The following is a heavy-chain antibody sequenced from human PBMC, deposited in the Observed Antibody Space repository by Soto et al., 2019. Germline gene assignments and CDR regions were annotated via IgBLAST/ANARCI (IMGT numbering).Heavy chain of an antibody. CDR2: INSDGSSI. V-gene: IGHV3-74*01. CDR1: GFTFSRYW. J-gene: IGHJ4*02. D-gene: IGHD5-18*01. CDR3: ARVEVDTSASLDW. Sequence: EVQLVESGGDLVQPGGFLRLSCATSGFTFSRYWMHWVRQVPGKGLVWVSRINSDGSSISYSDSVKGRFTICRDNAKNTLYLQMNSLRVEGEDVYYCARVEVDTSASLDWWGQGRLVTVSS.